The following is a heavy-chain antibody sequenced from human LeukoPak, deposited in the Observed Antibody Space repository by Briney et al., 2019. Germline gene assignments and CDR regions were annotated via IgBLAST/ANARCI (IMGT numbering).Heavy chain of an antibody. CDR2: IHHSGST. CDR1: GGPIGSYY. J-gene: IGHJ4*02. CDR3: ARGDGNYWDY. D-gene: IGHD1-26*01. V-gene: IGHV4-59*01. Sequence: PSETLSLTSTVSGGPIGSYYWSCIPHPPGKGLEWIGYIHHSGSTNYNPSLKSRVTISLDTSKNQFSLKLSSVTAADTAVYYCARGDGNYWDYWGQGTLVTVSS.